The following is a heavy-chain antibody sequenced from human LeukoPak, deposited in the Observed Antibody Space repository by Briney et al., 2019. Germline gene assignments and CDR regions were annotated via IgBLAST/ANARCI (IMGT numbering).Heavy chain of an antibody. Sequence: ASVKVSCKASGYTFNNFGINWVRRAPGQGLEWMGWISAFNGHTNYAHNLQGRVTMATDTSTSTAYMELRSLRSDDTAVYYCARDPGSFLSSSGWLNWFDHWGQGTLVTVSS. V-gene: IGHV1-18*01. CDR1: GYTFNNFG. J-gene: IGHJ5*02. D-gene: IGHD6-19*01. CDR2: ISAFNGHT. CDR3: ARDPGSFLSSSGWLNWFDH.